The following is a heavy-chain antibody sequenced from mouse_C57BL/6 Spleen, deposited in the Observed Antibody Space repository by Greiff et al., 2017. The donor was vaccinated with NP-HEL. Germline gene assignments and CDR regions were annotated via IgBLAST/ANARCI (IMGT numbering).Heavy chain of an antibody. CDR3: ARYYGDAMDY. V-gene: IGHV5-17*01. D-gene: IGHD1-1*01. Sequence: EVKLMESGGGLVKPGGSLKLSCAASGFTFSDYGMHWVRQAPEKGLEWVAYISSGSSTIYYADTGKGRFTISRDNAKNTLFLQMTSLRSEDTAMYYCARYYGDAMDYWGQGTSVTVSS. CDR2: ISSGSSTI. CDR1: GFTFSDYG. J-gene: IGHJ4*01.